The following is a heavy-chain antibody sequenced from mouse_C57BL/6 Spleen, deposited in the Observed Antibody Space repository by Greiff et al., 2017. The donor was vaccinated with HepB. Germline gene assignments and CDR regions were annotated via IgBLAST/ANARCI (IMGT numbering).Heavy chain of an antibody. CDR1: GYTFTDYN. Sequence: EVQLQESGPELVKPGASVKMSCKASGYTFTDYNMHWVKQSHGKSLEWIGYINPNNGGTSYNQKFKGKATLTVNKSSSTAYMELRSLTSEDSAVYYCAREAGTTVVGRYFDVWGTGTTVTVSS. CDR3: AREAGTTVVGRYFDV. J-gene: IGHJ1*03. V-gene: IGHV1-22*01. CDR2: INPNNGGT. D-gene: IGHD1-1*01.